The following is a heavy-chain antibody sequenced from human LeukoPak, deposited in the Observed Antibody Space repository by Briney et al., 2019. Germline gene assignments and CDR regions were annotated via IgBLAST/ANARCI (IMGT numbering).Heavy chain of an antibody. CDR3: ASLAPEPDAFDI. Sequence: SETLSLTCTVPGGSISRYYWSWIRQPPGKGLEWIGYIYYSGSTNYNPSLKSRVTISVDTSKNQFSLNLTSVTAADTAVYYCASLAPEPDAFDIWGQGTMVTVSS. CDR1: GGSISRYY. V-gene: IGHV4-59*01. D-gene: IGHD1-14*01. CDR2: IYYSGST. J-gene: IGHJ3*02.